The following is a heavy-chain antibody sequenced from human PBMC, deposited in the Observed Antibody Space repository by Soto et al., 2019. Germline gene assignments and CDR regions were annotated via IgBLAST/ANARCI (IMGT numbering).Heavy chain of an antibody. CDR1: GGTFSSYA. CDR2: IIPIFGTA. J-gene: IGHJ4*02. Sequence: QVQLVQSGAEVKKPGSSVKVSCKASGGTFSSYAISWVRQAPGQGLEWMGGIIPIFGTANYAQKFQGRVTITADESTSTGYMELSSVRSEDTAVYYCARDPPTGSSSWHRFDYWGQGTLVTVSS. V-gene: IGHV1-69*01. D-gene: IGHD6-13*01. CDR3: ARDPPTGSSSWHRFDY.